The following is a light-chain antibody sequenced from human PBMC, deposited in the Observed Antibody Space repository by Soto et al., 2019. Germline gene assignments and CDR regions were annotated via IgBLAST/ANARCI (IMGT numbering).Light chain of an antibody. CDR2: DAS. J-gene: IGKJ4*01. CDR3: QRYNNWPLT. V-gene: IGKV1-5*01. Sequence: DIQMTQSPSIVSASVGDRVTITCRASQSIGSWLAWYQQKPGKAPKLLIYDASSLESGVPSRFSGSGSGTEFTLSISSLQPDDFATYYCQRYNNWPLTFGGGTKVESK. CDR1: QSIGSW.